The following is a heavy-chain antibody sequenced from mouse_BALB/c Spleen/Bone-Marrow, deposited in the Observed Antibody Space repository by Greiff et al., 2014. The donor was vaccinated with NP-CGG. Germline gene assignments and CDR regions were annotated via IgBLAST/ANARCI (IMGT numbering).Heavy chain of an antibody. CDR1: GFTFSSFG. Sequence: EVKLVESGGGLVQPGGSRKLSCAASGFTFSSFGMHWVRQAPEKGLEWVADISSGSSTIYYADTLKGRFTISRDNPKNTLFLQMTSLRSEDTAMYYCARSRLRGYYFDYWGQGTTLTVSS. CDR2: ISSGSSTI. J-gene: IGHJ2*01. CDR3: ARSRLRGYYFDY. V-gene: IGHV5-17*02. D-gene: IGHD3-2*02.